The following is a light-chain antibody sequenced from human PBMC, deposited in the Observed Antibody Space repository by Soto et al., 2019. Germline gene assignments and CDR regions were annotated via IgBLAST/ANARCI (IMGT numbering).Light chain of an antibody. Sequence: QSVLTQPASVSGSPGQSITISCTGTSSDVGTYNLVSWYQHHPGKAPKLMIYEGSKRPSGVSNRVSGSKSGNTASLTISGLQAEDEADYYCCSYAGSSTYVFGTGTKLTVL. J-gene: IGLJ1*01. CDR1: SSDVGTYNL. CDR3: CSYAGSSTYV. CDR2: EGS. V-gene: IGLV2-23*01.